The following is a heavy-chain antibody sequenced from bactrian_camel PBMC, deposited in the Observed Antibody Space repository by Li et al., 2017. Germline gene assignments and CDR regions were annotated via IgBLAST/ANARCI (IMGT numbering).Heavy chain of an antibody. CDR2: MYRDGSNT. CDR1: GFTFSSYH. J-gene: IGHJ6*01. Sequence: HVQLVESGGGSVQVGGSLTLSCAASGFTFSSYHMSWVRQAPGKGLEWVSSMYRDGSNTYYADSVKGRFTISRDNAKNIVYLQMNSLKSEDTALYYCANEGFAYWGQGTQVTVS. V-gene: IGHV3-2*01. CDR3: ANEGFAY.